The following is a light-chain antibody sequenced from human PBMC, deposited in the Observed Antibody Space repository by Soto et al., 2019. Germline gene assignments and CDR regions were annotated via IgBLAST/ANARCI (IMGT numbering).Light chain of an antibody. CDR2: EGT. CDR3: YSYAGSSTFEV. V-gene: IGLV2-23*03. J-gene: IGLJ3*02. CDR1: TSDVGSYNF. Sequence: SVLTQPASVSGSPGQSITISCTGTTSDVGSYNFVSWYQHHPGKAPKLIIYEGTKRPSGVSNRFSASKSGNTASLTISGLQAEDEADYYCYSYAGSSTFEVFGGGTKVTVL.